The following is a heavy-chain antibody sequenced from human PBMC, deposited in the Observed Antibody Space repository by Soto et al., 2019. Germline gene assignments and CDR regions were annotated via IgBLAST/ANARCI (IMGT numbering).Heavy chain of an antibody. V-gene: IGHV1-2*02. J-gene: IGHJ4*02. D-gene: IGHD1-1*01. CDR3: AREPATAKPEGVDF. CDR2: INPNGGGT. CDR1: GYTFSDYY. Sequence: ASVKVSCKASGYTFSDYYIHWVRQAPGQGLEWMGWINPNGGGTKYAPKFQGGVTMTRDTSITTAYMELSRLRSCDTAVYYCAREPATAKPEGVDFWGQGTLVTVSS.